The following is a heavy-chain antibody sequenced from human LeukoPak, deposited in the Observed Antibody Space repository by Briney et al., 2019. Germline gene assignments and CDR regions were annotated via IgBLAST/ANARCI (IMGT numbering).Heavy chain of an antibody. CDR3: AKEITMVRGVIIRSGLDY. CDR1: GFTFSSYA. CDR2: ISGSGGST. Sequence: GGSLRHSCAASGFTFSSYAMSWVRQAPGKGLEWVSAISGSGGSTYYADSVKGRFTISRDNSKNTLYLQMNSLRAEDTAVYYCAKEITMVRGVIIRSGLDYWGQGTLVTVSS. J-gene: IGHJ4*02. V-gene: IGHV3-23*01. D-gene: IGHD3-10*01.